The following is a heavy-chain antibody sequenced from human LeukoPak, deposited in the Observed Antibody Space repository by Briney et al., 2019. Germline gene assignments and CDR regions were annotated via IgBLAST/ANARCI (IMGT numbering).Heavy chain of an antibody. D-gene: IGHD5-12*01. CDR1: GGTFSSYA. CDR2: IIPIFGTA. J-gene: IGHJ4*02. Sequence: SVKVSCKASGGTFSSYAISWVRQAPRQGLEWMGGIIPIFGTANYAQKFQGRVTITADKSTSTAYMELSSLRSEDTAVYYCARGDIVATLYFDYWGQGTLVTVSS. V-gene: IGHV1-69*06. CDR3: ARGDIVATLYFDY.